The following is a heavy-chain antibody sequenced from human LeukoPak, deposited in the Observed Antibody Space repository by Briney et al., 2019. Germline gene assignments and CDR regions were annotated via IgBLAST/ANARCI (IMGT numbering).Heavy chain of an antibody. CDR1: GFTFDDYA. V-gene: IGHV3-43*02. Sequence: PGGSLRLSRAASGFTFDDYAMHWVRQPPGKSLEWVSLISGDGGSTYYADSVKGRFTVSRDNSKNSLYLQMNSLRTEDTALYYCAKDISRNFVVVPAADYWGQGTLVTVSS. CDR2: ISGDGGST. D-gene: IGHD2-2*01. J-gene: IGHJ4*02. CDR3: AKDISRNFVVVPAADY.